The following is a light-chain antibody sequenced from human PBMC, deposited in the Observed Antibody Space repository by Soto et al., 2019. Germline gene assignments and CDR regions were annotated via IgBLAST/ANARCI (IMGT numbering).Light chain of an antibody. CDR3: QQYGSSVRT. Sequence: DIALTQSPGTLSLSPGDRAILSCRASQSVNSGSLAWYQQRPGQAPRLLVYGATIRATGIPDQFSGSGAGTDFTLTISILEPEDFAVYYCQQYGSSVRTFGQGTKVEIK. CDR1: QSVNSGS. CDR2: GAT. V-gene: IGKV3-20*01. J-gene: IGKJ1*01.